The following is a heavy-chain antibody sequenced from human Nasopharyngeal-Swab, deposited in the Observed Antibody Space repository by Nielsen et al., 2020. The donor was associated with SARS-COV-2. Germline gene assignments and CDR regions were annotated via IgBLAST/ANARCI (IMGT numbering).Heavy chain of an antibody. Sequence: GESLKISCAASGFTVSSNYMSWVRQAPGKGLEWVSVIYSGGSTYYADSVKGRFTISRDNAKNSLYLQMNSLRAEDTAVYYCARTSSQYCSGGSCYFPLDYWGQGTLVTVSS. V-gene: IGHV3-66*01. CDR1: GFTVSSNY. CDR3: ARTSSQYCSGGSCYFPLDY. CDR2: IYSGGST. J-gene: IGHJ4*02. D-gene: IGHD2-15*01.